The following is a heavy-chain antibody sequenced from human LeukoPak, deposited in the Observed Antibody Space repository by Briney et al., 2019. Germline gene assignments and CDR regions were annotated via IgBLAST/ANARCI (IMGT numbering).Heavy chain of an antibody. CDR3: ARHGFRSGSYYFDY. J-gene: IGHJ4*02. V-gene: IGHV4-4*09. CDR2: IYPSGST. D-gene: IGHD1-26*01. Sequence: SETLSLTCTVSGGSNNRNHWIWIRQPPGERLEGIRYIYPSGSTNYIPSLKSRVTISVDASKNQFSLKLSSVTAADTAVYYCARHGFRSGSYYFDYWGQGTLVTVSS. CDR1: GGSNNRNH.